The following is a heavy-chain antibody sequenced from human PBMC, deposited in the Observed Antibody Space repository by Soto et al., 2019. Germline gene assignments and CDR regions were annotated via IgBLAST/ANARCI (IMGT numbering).Heavy chain of an antibody. CDR1: GFTFSSYA. D-gene: IGHD6-19*01. V-gene: IGHV3-15*01. CDR3: PTSGSGWDYFDY. Sequence: GGSLRLSCAASGFTFSSYAMSWVRQAPGKGLEWVGRIKRKSDGGTTDYAAPVKGRLTISRDDSKNTLYLQMNSLKTEDTAVYYCPTSGSGWDYFDYWGQGTLVTVSS. CDR2: IKRKSDGGTT. J-gene: IGHJ4*02.